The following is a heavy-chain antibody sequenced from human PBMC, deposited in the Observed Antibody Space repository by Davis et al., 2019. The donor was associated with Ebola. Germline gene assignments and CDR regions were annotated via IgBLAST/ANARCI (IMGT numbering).Heavy chain of an antibody. V-gene: IGHV4-34*01. D-gene: IGHD6-25*01. Sequence: MPGGSLRLSCAVYGVSFSGYYWNWIRQPPGKGLEWIGEINHSGRTNYNPSLKSRVTLSVDTSKNQFSLRGRSVTAADTAVYYCARGGGYGGYGMDVWGQGTTVTVSS. CDR1: GVSFSGYY. J-gene: IGHJ6*02. CDR3: ARGGGYGGYGMDV. CDR2: INHSGRT.